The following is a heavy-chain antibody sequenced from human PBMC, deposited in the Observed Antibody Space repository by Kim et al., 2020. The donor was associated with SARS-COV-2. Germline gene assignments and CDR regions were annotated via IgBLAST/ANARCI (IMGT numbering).Heavy chain of an antibody. V-gene: IGHV1-3*01. CDR2: INAGNGNT. J-gene: IGHJ6*02. CDR1: GYTFTSYA. Sequence: ASVKVSCKASGYTFTSYAMHWVRQAPGQRLEWMGWINAGNGNTKYSQKFQGRVTITRDTSASTAHMELSSLRSEDTAVYYCARDPGVTMVRGVISHYYGMDVWGQGTTVTVSS. D-gene: IGHD3-10*01. CDR3: ARDPGVTMVRGVISHYYGMDV.